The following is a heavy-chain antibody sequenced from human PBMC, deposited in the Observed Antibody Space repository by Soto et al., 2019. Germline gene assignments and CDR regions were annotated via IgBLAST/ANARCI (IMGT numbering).Heavy chain of an antibody. J-gene: IGHJ4*02. CDR2: VSASGLNT. D-gene: IGHD1-1*01. CDR3: AKGRRRRTSGYFFDY. CDR1: GFTFSTYA. Sequence: EVQLLESGGKLVQPGGSLTLSCAASGFTFSTYAMAWVRQAPGKGLEWVSGVSASGLNTDYADPVKGRFYISRDNLQNTVSLHVNSLRGEDTALYYCAKGRRRRTSGYFFDYCGQGTPVTVSS. V-gene: IGHV3-23*01.